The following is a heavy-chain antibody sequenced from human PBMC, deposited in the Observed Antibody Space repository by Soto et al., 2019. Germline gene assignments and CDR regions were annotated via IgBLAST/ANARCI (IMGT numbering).Heavy chain of an antibody. Sequence: GGSLRLSCAASGFTFSSYGMHWVRQAPGKGLEWVAVISYDGSNKYYADSVKGRFTISRDNSKNTLYLQMNSLRAEDTAVYYCAKDSKRQWLVGYYGMDVWGQGTTVTVSS. V-gene: IGHV3-30*18. CDR2: ISYDGSNK. CDR3: AKDSKRQWLVGYYGMDV. CDR1: GFTFSSYG. D-gene: IGHD6-19*01. J-gene: IGHJ6*02.